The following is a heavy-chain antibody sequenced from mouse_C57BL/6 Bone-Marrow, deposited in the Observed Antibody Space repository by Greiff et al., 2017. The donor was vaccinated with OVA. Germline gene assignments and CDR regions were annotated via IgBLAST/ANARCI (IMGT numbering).Heavy chain of an antibody. V-gene: IGHV1-19*01. CDR1: GYTFTDYY. J-gene: IGHJ3*01. CDR2: INPYNGGT. CDR3: ARGVRRFAY. Sequence: EVQLQQSGPVLVKPGASVKMSCKASGYTFTDYYMNWVKQSHGKSLEWIGVINPYNGGTSYNQKFKGKATLTVDNSSSTAYMELNSLTSEDSAVYYCARGVRRFAYWGQGTLVTVSA.